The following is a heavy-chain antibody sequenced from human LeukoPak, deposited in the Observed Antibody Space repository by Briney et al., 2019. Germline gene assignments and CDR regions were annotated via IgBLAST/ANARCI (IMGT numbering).Heavy chain of an antibody. Sequence: PSETLSLTCTVSGVSISSYYRSWIRQPPGKGLEWVASIYYTGSTNYNPCLKSRVTISVDTSKNQFSLKLSSVTAADTAVYYWAREGSGWHDAFDIWGQGTMGTVSS. CDR3: AREGSGWHDAFDI. D-gene: IGHD6-19*01. CDR2: IYYTGST. V-gene: IGHV4-59*01. J-gene: IGHJ3*02. CDR1: GVSISSYY.